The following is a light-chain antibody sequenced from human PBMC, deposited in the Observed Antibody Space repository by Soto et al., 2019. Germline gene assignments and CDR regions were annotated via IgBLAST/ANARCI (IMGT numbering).Light chain of an antibody. Sequence: QAVVTQPPSVSGAPGQRVTIPCTGNSSNLGAGYDVHWYQQLPGTAPKLVIYGNRNRPSGVPERLSGSKSGTSASLAITGLQAEDEGDYYCQAYDYSLTASVFGGGTKVTVL. CDR3: QAYDYSLTASV. CDR2: GNR. V-gene: IGLV1-40*01. J-gene: IGLJ3*02. CDR1: SSNLGAGYD.